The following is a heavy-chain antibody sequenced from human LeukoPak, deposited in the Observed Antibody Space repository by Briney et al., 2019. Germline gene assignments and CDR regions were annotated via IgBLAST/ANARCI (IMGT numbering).Heavy chain of an antibody. J-gene: IGHJ4*02. Sequence: SETLSLTCVVSGGSISAYYWNWIRQPAGKGLEWIGRLHSSGETTSNLSLMSRATMSLDTSRNHFSLNLTSVTAADTAIYYCATMFGESSDFDHWGQGTLVTVSS. D-gene: IGHD3-10*02. V-gene: IGHV4-4*07. CDR3: ATMFGESSDFDH. CDR2: LHSSGET. CDR1: GGSISAYY.